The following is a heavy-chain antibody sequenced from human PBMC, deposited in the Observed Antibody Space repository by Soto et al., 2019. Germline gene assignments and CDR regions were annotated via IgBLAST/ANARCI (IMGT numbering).Heavy chain of an antibody. CDR3: AKCAGDTATSCYRGIDY. CDR1: GFTFSIYA. J-gene: IGHJ4*02. Sequence: EVQLLESGRGLVQPGESLKLSCAASGFTFSIYAMSWVRQAPGKGLEWVSGISYSGSSTYYADSVKGRFSISRDNSKNTLYLQMNSLRGEGTAIYYCAKCAGDTATSCYRGIDYWGRGTLVTVSS. D-gene: IGHD2-2*02. V-gene: IGHV3-23*01. CDR2: ISYSGSST.